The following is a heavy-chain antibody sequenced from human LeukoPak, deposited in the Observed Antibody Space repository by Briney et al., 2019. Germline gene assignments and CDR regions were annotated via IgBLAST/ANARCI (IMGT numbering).Heavy chain of an antibody. CDR1: GYTFTSYY. Sequence: GASVKVSCKASGYTFTSYYMHWVRQAPGQGLEWMGRINPNSGGTNYAQKFQGRVTMTRDTSISTAYMELSRLRSDDTAVYYCARGRIAARLNNWFDPWSQGTLVTVSS. D-gene: IGHD6-6*01. CDR3: ARGRIAARLNNWFDP. V-gene: IGHV1-2*06. J-gene: IGHJ5*02. CDR2: INPNSGGT.